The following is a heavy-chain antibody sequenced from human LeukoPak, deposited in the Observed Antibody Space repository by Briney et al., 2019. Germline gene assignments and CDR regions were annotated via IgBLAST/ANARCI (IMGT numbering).Heavy chain of an antibody. CDR1: GFTVSSYW. CDR2: IKQDGSEK. D-gene: IGHD3-22*01. J-gene: IGHJ4*02. CDR3: AKDFAGDYYHSSGSLDY. V-gene: IGHV3-7*03. Sequence: GGSLRLSCAASGFTVSSYWMSWVRQAPGKGLEWGANIKQDGSEKYYVDSVKGRFTISRDNAKNSLYLQMSSLRDEDMALYYCAKDFAGDYYHSSGSLDYWGQGTLVTVSS.